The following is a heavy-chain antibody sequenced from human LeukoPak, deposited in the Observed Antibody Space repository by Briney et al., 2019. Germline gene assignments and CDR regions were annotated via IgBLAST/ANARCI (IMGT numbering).Heavy chain of an antibody. J-gene: IGHJ4*02. Sequence: GGSLRLSCAASGFTFSSYSMNWVRQAPGKGLEWVSSISSSSSYIYYADSVKGRFTISRDNAKNSLYLQMNSLRAEDTAEYYCARRPYSSSWYYFDYWGQGTLVTVSS. D-gene: IGHD6-13*01. CDR2: ISSSSSYI. V-gene: IGHV3-21*01. CDR1: GFTFSSYS. CDR3: ARRPYSSSWYYFDY.